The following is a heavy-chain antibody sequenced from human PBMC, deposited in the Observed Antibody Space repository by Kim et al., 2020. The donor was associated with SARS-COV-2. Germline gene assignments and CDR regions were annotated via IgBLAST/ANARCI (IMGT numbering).Heavy chain of an antibody. CDR3: ARGVRYYYYYGMDV. CDR2: INHSGST. V-gene: IGHV4-34*01. J-gene: IGHJ6*02. CDR1: GGSFSGYY. D-gene: IGHD1-1*01. Sequence: SETLSLTCAVYGGSFSGYYWSWIRQPPGKGLEWIGEINHSGSTNYNPSLKSRVTISVDTSKNQFSLKLSSVTAADTAVYYCARGVRYYYYYGMDVWGQGTTVTVSS.